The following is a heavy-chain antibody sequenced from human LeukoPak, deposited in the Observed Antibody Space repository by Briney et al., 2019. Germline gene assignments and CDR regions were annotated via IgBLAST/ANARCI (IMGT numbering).Heavy chain of an antibody. V-gene: IGHV3-23*01. D-gene: IGHD6-13*01. CDR2: ISSSTLKI. Sequence: GGSLRLSCAASGFTFSKYAMTWVRQAPGKGLEWVSAISSSTLKIYYADSVKGRFTISRDNSKNTLYLQMNSLRAEDTAVYYCARVGSAAAGPGFDYWGQGTLVTVSS. CDR1: GFTFSKYA. J-gene: IGHJ4*02. CDR3: ARVGSAAAGPGFDY.